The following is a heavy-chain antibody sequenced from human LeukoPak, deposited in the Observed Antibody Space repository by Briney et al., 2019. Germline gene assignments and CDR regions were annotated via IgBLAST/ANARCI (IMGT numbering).Heavy chain of an antibody. CDR2: INPNSGGT. CDR3: ARDSPSIVGANS. Sequence: ASVKVSCKASGYTXTGYYMHWVRQAPGQGLEWMGWINPNSGGTNYAQKFQGRVTMTRDTSISTAYMELSRLRSDDTAVYYCARDSPSIVGANSWGQGTLVTVSS. CDR1: GYTXTGYY. D-gene: IGHD1-26*01. J-gene: IGHJ4*02. V-gene: IGHV1-2*02.